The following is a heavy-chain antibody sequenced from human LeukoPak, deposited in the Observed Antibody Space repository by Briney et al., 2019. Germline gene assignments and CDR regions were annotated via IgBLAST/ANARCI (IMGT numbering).Heavy chain of an antibody. D-gene: IGHD1-14*01. CDR2: IRHDGNIE. J-gene: IGHJ4*02. Sequence: KPGGSLRLSCAASGFIFSSYGMHWVRQAPGKGLEWVAYIRHDGNIEDYAESVKGRFIISRDNAQNTVYLQMNSLRVEDTAIYYCARGHSTGCFDYWGQGTLVTVSS. CDR1: GFIFSSYG. V-gene: IGHV3-30*02. CDR3: ARGHSTGCFDY.